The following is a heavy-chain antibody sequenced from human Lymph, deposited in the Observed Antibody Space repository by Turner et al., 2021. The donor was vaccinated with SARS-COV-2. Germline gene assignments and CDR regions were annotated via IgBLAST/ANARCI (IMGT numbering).Heavy chain of an antibody. CDR1: GGTFSSYA. CDR2: LIPILRLA. V-gene: IGHV1-69*10. D-gene: IGHD6-13*01. Sequence: QVQLVQSGAEVKKPGSSVKVSCKASGGTFSSYAISWVRQAPGQGVEWRGGLIPILRLANSARRFQGSVTITGDKSTGTAYLDLSSLGSESTAVYYCARIAAPGMGGGVFYYYYGMDVWGQGTTVTVSS. CDR3: ARIAAPGMGGGVFYYYYGMDV. J-gene: IGHJ6*02.